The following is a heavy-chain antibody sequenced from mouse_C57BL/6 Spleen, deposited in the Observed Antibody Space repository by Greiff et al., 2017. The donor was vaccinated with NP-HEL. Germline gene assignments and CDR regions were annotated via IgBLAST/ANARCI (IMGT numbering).Heavy chain of an antibody. J-gene: IGHJ2*01. Sequence: QVQLKESGAELVKPGASVKISCKASGYAFSSYWMNWVKQRPGKGLEWIGQIYPGDGDTNYNGKFKGKATLTADKSSSTAYMQLSSLTSEDSAVYFCARSLTGAIDYWGKGTTLTVSS. D-gene: IGHD4-1*01. V-gene: IGHV1-80*01. CDR2: IYPGDGDT. CDR1: GYAFSSYW. CDR3: ARSLTGAIDY.